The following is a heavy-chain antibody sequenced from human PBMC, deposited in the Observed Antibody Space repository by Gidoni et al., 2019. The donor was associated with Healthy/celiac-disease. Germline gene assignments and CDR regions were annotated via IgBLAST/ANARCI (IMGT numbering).Heavy chain of an antibody. V-gene: IGHV3-11*01. J-gene: IGHJ4*02. CDR3: ARWLRVRSFDY. CDR2: SSSSGSTI. CDR1: GFTFSDYY. Sequence: QLQLVESGGGLVKPGGSLRLSFAAPGFTFSDYYMSWIRQVRGKGLEWVSYSSSSGSTIYYAASVKRRLTISRDKDRNTLYLQMNSLRAEDTAVYYCARWLRVRSFDYWGQGTLVTVSS. D-gene: IGHD3-10*01.